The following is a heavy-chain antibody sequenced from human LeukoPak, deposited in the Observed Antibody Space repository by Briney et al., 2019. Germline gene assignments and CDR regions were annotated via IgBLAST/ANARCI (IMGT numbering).Heavy chain of an antibody. D-gene: IGHD4-17*01. CDR3: ARDPTYGDYCYFDY. J-gene: IGHJ4*02. V-gene: IGHV3-21*01. Sequence: GGSLRLSCAASGFTFSSYSMNWVRQAPGKGLEWVSSISSSSSYIYYADSVKGRFTISRDNAKNSLYLRMNSLRAEDTAVYYCARDPTYGDYCYFDYWGQGTLVTVSS. CDR1: GFTFSSYS. CDR2: ISSSSSYI.